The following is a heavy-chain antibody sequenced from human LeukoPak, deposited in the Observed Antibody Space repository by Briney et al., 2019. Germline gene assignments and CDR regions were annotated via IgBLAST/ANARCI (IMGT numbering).Heavy chain of an antibody. J-gene: IGHJ5*02. V-gene: IGHV4-30-4*01. CDR3: ARSYINYGVDP. CDR2: IYYSRST. Sequence: PSETLSLTCTVSGGSISSGDHYWSWIRQPPGKGLEWIGYIYYSRSTYYSPSLKSRVTISVDTSKNQFSLKLSSVTAADTAVYYCARSYINYGVDPWGQGTLVTVSS. D-gene: IGHD4-11*01. CDR1: GGSISSGDHY.